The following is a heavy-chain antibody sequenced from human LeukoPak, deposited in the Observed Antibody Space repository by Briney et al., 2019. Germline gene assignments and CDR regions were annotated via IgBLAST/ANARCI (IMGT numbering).Heavy chain of an antibody. D-gene: IGHD3-10*01. CDR1: GGSISSSSYY. V-gene: IGHV4-39*01. Sequence: SETLSLTCTVSGGSISSSSYYWGWIRQPPGKGLEWIGSIYYSGSTYYNPSLKGRVTISVDTSKNQFSLKLSSVTAADTAVYYCARHPGGGSGTHHRGWFDPWGQGTLVTVSS. CDR2: IYYSGST. CDR3: ARHPGGGSGTHHRGWFDP. J-gene: IGHJ5*02.